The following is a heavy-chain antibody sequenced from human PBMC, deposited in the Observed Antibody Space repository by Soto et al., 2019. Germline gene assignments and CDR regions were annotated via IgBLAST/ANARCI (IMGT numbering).Heavy chain of an antibody. CDR1: VYTFTSYG. J-gene: IGHJ5*02. CDR3: ARDPAMDSSSSGWFDP. CDR2: ISAYNGNT. D-gene: IGHD6-6*01. Sequence: GASVKVSCKASVYTFTSYGISWVRQAPGQGLEWMGWISAYNGNTNYAQKLQGRVTMTTDTSTSTAYMELRSLRSDDTAVYYCARDPAMDSSSSGWFDPWGQGTLVTVSS. V-gene: IGHV1-18*01.